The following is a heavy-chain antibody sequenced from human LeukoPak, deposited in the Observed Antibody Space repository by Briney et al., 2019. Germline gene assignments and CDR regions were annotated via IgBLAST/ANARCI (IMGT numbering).Heavy chain of an antibody. CDR2: IYSSGST. CDR3: ARRPTGDPKFDY. J-gene: IGHJ4*02. CDR1: GGSISNYF. D-gene: IGHD7-27*01. V-gene: IGHV4-59*08. Sequence: SETLSLTCSVSGGSISNYFWTWIRQPPGKGLEWIGYIYSSGSTYYNPSLKSRVTISVDTSKNRFSLKLSTVTAADTAVYYCARRPTGDPKFDYWGQGTQVTVSS.